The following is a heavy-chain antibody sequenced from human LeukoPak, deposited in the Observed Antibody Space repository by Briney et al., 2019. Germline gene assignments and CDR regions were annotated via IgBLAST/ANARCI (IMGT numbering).Heavy chain of an antibody. Sequence: PGGSLRLSCAASGFTFSSYAMTWVRQAPGKGLEWVSGIDSVGSSTYYADSVKGRFTISRDASKNTLNLLMNSLRAEDTAVYYCARDSSGSYWGQGTLVTVSS. D-gene: IGHD3-22*01. V-gene: IGHV3-23*03. J-gene: IGHJ4*02. CDR1: GFTFSSYA. CDR2: IDSVGSST. CDR3: ARDSSGSY.